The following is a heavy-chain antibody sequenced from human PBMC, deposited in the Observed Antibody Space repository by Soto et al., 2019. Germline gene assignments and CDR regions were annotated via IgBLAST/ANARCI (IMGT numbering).Heavy chain of an antibody. CDR1: GGSISSSSYY. CDR3: ARGQVVAAQH. J-gene: IGHJ4*02. D-gene: IGHD2-15*01. V-gene: IGHV4-39*07. Sequence: PSETLSLTCTVSGGSISSSSYYWGWIRQPPGKGLEWIGSIYYSGSTYYNPSLKSRVTISVDTSKNQFSLKLSSVTAADTVVYYCARGQVVAAQHWGQGTLVTVSS. CDR2: IYYSGST.